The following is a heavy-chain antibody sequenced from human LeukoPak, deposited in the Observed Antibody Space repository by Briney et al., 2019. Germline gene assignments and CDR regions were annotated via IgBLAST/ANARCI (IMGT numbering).Heavy chain of an antibody. D-gene: IGHD5-18*01. CDR2: IYSGDSI. J-gene: IGHJ3*02. CDR3: AKDTRGYSYGWDAFDI. Sequence: GGSLRLSCAASGFTVSSNDMSWVRQAPGKGLEWVSVIYSGDSIYYADSVKGRFTISRDNSKNTLYLQMNSLRAEDTAVYYCAKDTRGYSYGWDAFDIWGQGTMVTVSS. V-gene: IGHV3-53*01. CDR1: GFTVSSND.